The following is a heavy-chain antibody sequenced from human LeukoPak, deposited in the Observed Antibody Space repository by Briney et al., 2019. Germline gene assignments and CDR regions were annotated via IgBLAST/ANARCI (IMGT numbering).Heavy chain of an antibody. D-gene: IGHD6-6*01. CDR1: GFIFSSYW. CDR2: IKPDGSDK. J-gene: IGHJ4*02. CDR3: ARHVQARPGRAAHQKHFDY. Sequence: GGSLRLSCAASGFIFSSYWMSWVRQAPGKGLEWVANIKPDGSDKYYVDSVKGRFTFSRDNAKNSLYLQMNSLRVEDTAVYYCARHVQARPGRAAHQKHFDYWGQGTLVTVSS. V-gene: IGHV3-7*01.